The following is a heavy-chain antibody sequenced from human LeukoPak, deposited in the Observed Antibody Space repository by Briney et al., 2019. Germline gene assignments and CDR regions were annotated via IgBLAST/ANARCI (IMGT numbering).Heavy chain of an antibody. Sequence: GGSLRLSCAASGFTFSSYAMHWVRQAPGKGLEYVSAISSNGGSTYYANSVKGRFTISRDNSKNTLYLQMNSLRAEDTAVYYCATDAGGGPFDYWGQGTLVAVSS. J-gene: IGHJ4*02. CDR2: ISSNGGST. D-gene: IGHD1-26*01. CDR3: ATDAGGGPFDY. V-gene: IGHV3-64*01. CDR1: GFTFSSYA.